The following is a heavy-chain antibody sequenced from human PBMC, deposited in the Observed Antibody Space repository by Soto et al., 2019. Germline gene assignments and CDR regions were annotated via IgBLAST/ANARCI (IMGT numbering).Heavy chain of an antibody. CDR1: GFSLSSSGVG. J-gene: IGHJ4*02. CDR2: IYWDDET. Sequence: QITLKESGPTLVKPTQTLTLTCTFSGFSLSSSGVGVGWIRQPPGKALEWLALIYWDDETRYSPSLKSRLTIATDTSKTQVVLTLTTLDPVDTAPYYCAHRVVAVTGFDYWVQGTLVTVSS. V-gene: IGHV2-5*02. D-gene: IGHD2-15*01. CDR3: AHRVVAVTGFDY.